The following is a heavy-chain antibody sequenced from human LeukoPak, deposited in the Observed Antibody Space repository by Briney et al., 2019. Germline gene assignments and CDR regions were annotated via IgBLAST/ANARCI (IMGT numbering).Heavy chain of an antibody. Sequence: SETLSLTCTVSGGSISSGGYCWSWIRQHPGKGLEWIGSIYYSGSTYYNPSLKSRVTISVDTSKNQFSLKLSSVTAADTAVYYCARSVIAAAVNWFDPWGQGTLVTVSS. CDR1: GGSISSGGYC. D-gene: IGHD6-13*01. V-gene: IGHV4-39*01. CDR2: IYYSGST. CDR3: ARSVIAAAVNWFDP. J-gene: IGHJ5*02.